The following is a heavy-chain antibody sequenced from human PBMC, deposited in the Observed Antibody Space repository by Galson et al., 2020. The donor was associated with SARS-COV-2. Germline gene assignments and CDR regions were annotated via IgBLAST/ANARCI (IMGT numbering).Heavy chain of an antibody. V-gene: IGHV3-7*01. D-gene: IGHD4-4*01. CDR2: IKQDGSER. J-gene: IGHJ4*02. CDR1: GFTFSNYY. Sequence: GGSLRLSCAASGFTFSNYYMTWVRQTPGKGLEWVANIKQDGSERYYVDSVKGRFTVSRDNAKNSLYLQMNSLRAEDTAVYYCVTYRNLCYWCQRTLVTVSS. CDR3: VTYRNLCY.